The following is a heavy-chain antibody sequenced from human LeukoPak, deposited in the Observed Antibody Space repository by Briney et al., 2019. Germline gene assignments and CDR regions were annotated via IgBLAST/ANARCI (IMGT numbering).Heavy chain of an antibody. D-gene: IGHD3-22*01. CDR2: ISSGGNT. J-gene: IGHJ4*02. V-gene: IGHV3-53*01. CDR3: ATSIGSSGYFDFDY. Sequence: GGSLRLSCAASGFTVSRNYMSWVRQAPGKGLEWVSVISSGGNTYYTDSVKGRFTISRDNSKNTLYLQTSSLRVEDTAVYYCATSIGSSGYFDFDYWGQGTLVTVSS. CDR1: GFTVSRNY.